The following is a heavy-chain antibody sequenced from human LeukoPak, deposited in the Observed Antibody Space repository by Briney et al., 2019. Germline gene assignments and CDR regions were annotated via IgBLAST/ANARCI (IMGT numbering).Heavy chain of an antibody. CDR2: INAGNGNT. J-gene: IGHJ4*02. CDR1: GYTFTTYA. CDR3: ARDPIGSRWSYYFDY. Sequence: ASVNVSCKASGYTFTTYAMHWVRQAPGQRLEWMGWINAGNGNTKYSQKFQARVTITRDTSASTAYMELSSLRSEDTAVYHCARDPIGSRWSYYFDYWGQGTLVTVSS. V-gene: IGHV1-3*01. D-gene: IGHD6-19*01.